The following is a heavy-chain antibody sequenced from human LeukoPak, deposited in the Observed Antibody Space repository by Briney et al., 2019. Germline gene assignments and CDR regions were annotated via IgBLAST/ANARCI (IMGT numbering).Heavy chain of an antibody. CDR2: INHSGST. CDR3: ARASFSSGWYSRRVFDY. V-gene: IGHV4-34*01. CDR1: GGSFSGYY. J-gene: IGHJ4*02. D-gene: IGHD6-19*01. Sequence: KPSETLSLTCAVYGGSFSGYYWSWIRQPPGKGLEWIGEINHSGSTNYNPSLKSRVTISVDTSKNQFSLKLSSVTAADTAVYYCARASFSSGWYSRRVFDYRGQGTLVTVSS.